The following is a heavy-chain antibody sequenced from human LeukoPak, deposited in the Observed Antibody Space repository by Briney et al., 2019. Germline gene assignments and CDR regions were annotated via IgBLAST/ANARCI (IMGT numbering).Heavy chain of an antibody. CDR3: ARARYLTGSRDDAFDF. J-gene: IGHJ3*01. CDR2: INPNSGGT. D-gene: IGHD1-26*01. Sequence: GASVKVSCKASGYTFTGYYMHWVRQAPGQGLEWMGWINPNSGGTNYAQKFQGRVTMTRDTSISTAYMELSRLRSDDTAVYYCARARYLTGSRDDAFDFWGQGTVVTVSA. CDR1: GYTFTGYY. V-gene: IGHV1-2*02.